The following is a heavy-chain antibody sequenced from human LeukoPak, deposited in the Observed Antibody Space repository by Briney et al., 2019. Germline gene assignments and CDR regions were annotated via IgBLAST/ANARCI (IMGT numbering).Heavy chain of an antibody. J-gene: IGHJ4*02. Sequence: GGSLRLSCAASGFTFSSYWMHWVRQAPGKGLVWVSRINSDGSSTSYADSVKGRFTISRDNVKNTLYLQMNSLRAEDTAVYYCARPADYDYGFNSFHCWGQGTLVTVSS. V-gene: IGHV3-74*01. CDR3: ARPADYDYGFNSFHC. CDR1: GFTFSSYW. D-gene: IGHD4-23*01. CDR2: INSDGSST.